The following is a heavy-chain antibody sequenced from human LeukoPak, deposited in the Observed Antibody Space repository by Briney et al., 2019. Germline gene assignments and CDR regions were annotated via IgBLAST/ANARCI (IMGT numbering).Heavy chain of an antibody. V-gene: IGHV1-69*13. CDR1: GYTFTSYG. CDR2: IIPLFRTA. D-gene: IGHD3-10*01. CDR3: ARDSHVALGVRGLTLRYGMDD. J-gene: IGHJ6*02. Sequence: GASVKVSCKASGYTFTSYGISWVRQAPRHGFEWMGGIIPLFRTANYAQKFEGRLAITADESTRTAYMELSSLRYEDTALYYCARDSHVALGVRGLTLRYGMDDWGQGTTVTVSS.